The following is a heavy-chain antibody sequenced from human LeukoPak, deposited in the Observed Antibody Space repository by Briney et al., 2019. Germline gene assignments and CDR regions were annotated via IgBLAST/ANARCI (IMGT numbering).Heavy chain of an antibody. J-gene: IGHJ4*02. V-gene: IGHV4-59*01. CDR2: IYYSGST. CDR3: ARSGYSSGMARLDY. Sequence: SETLSLTCTVSGGFISSYYWSWIRQPPGKELEWLGYIYYSGSTNYNPSLKSRVTMSVDTSKNQFSLKLSSVTAADTAVYYCARSGYSSGMARLDYWGQGTLVTVSS. CDR1: GGFISSYY. D-gene: IGHD6-19*01.